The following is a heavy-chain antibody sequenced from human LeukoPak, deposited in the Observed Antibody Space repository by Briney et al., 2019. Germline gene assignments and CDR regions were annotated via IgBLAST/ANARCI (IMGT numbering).Heavy chain of an antibody. CDR2: IKPDGSEK. CDR3: ARDWGHFDS. V-gene: IGHV3-7*01. J-gene: IGHJ4*02. Sequence: EGSLRLSCAASGFTFSTYWMNWVRQAPGKGLEWVANIKPDGSEKYYVDYVKGRFTISRDNAKNSLYLQMNSLRVEDTAVYYCARDWGHFDSWGQGTLVTVSS. D-gene: IGHD7-27*01. CDR1: GFTFSTYW.